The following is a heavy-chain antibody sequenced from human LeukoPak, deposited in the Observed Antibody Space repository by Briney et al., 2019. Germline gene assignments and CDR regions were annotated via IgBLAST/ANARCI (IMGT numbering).Heavy chain of an antibody. CDR2: IKEDGSET. CDR1: GFIFKKYW. Sequence: PGESLRLSCAASGFIFKKYWMNWVRQVPGKGLECLANIKEDGSETYYADSVKGRFTISRDNAKNSLYLQMNSLRAEDTAVYYCARLKLELRYPLHYYYYMDAWGKGTTVTVSS. V-gene: IGHV3-7*01. D-gene: IGHD1-7*01. CDR3: ARLKLELRYPLHYYYYMDA. J-gene: IGHJ6*03.